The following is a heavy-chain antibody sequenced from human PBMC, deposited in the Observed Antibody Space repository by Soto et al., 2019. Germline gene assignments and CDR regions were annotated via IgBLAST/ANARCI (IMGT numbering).Heavy chain of an antibody. D-gene: IGHD5-18*01. Sequence: GGSLRLSCAVSGFTFSTFSITWVRQAPGKGLEWVSTITNSGDSTYYADSVKGRFTISRDNSKSALFLQISGLRTEDTALYYCARGGPRDGYRDLDYWGQGTQVTVSS. J-gene: IGHJ4*02. CDR1: GFTFSTFS. CDR2: ITNSGDST. CDR3: ARGGPRDGYRDLDY. V-gene: IGHV3-23*01.